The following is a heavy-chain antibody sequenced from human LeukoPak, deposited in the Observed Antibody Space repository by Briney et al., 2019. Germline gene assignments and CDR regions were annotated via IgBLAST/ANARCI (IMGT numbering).Heavy chain of an antibody. J-gene: IGHJ3*02. CDR2: IYYSGST. Sequence: PSETLSLTCTVSGGSISSYYWSWIRQPPVRGLEWIGYIYYSGSTNYNPSLKSRVTISVDTTKNQFSLKLSSVTAADTAVYYCARGPYSYDSSGAFDIWGQGTMVTVSS. V-gene: IGHV4-59*01. CDR3: ARGPYSYDSSGAFDI. D-gene: IGHD3-22*01. CDR1: GGSISSYY.